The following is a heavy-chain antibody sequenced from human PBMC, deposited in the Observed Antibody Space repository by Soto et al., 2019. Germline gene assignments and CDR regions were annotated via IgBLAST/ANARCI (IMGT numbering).Heavy chain of an antibody. CDR2: ISSSSSYI. V-gene: IGHV3-21*01. CDR1: GFTFSSYS. Sequence: SGGSLRLSCAASGFTFSSYSMNWVRQAPGKGLEWVSSISSSSSYIYYADSVKGRFTISRDNAKNSLYLQMNSLRAEDTAVYYCASSYDRTYNWNNWFDPWGQGTLVTVSS. CDR3: ASSYDRTYNWNNWFDP. D-gene: IGHD1-20*01. J-gene: IGHJ5*02.